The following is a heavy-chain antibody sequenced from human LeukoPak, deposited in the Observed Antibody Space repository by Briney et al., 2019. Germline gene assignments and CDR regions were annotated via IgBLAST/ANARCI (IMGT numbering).Heavy chain of an antibody. CDR2: ISSSGYTV. CDR1: GXTFNLYE. D-gene: IGHD2/OR15-2a*01. Sequence: GGSLRLSCAASGXTFNLYEMSWVRQAPGKGQEWISYISSSGYTVYYADSVKGRFTISRDNAKNSLYLQMNSLRVEDTAVYYCARDSSTYYLYNWFDPWGQGTLVTVSS. J-gene: IGHJ5*02. V-gene: IGHV3-48*03. CDR3: ARDSSTYYLYNWFDP.